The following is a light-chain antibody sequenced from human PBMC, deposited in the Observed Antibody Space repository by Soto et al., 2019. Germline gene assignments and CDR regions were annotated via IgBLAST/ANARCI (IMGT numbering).Light chain of an antibody. CDR3: QQYGSSPLWT. CDR1: QSVSSSY. CDR2: GAS. V-gene: IGKV3-20*01. Sequence: IVLPQSPGTLSFSPGERATLSCRASQSVSSSYLAWYQQKPGQAPRLLIYGASSRATGIPDRFSGSGSGTDFTLTISRLEPEDFAVYYCQQYGSSPLWTFGQGTKVDI. J-gene: IGKJ1*01.